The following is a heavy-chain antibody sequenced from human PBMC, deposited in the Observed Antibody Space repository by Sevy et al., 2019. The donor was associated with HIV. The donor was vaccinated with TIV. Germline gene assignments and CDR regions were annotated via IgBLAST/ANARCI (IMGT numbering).Heavy chain of an antibody. V-gene: IGHV3-11*01. CDR2: ISSSGTII. J-gene: IGHJ4*02. CDR3: ARDLASGSFFSLYFDY. CDR1: GLNVSDYF. Sequence: GGSLRLSCAASGLNVSDYFMSWIRQAPGKRQEWVSYISSSGTIIYYADSVKGRFTISRDNAKNSLYLQMNSLRAEDTAIYYCARDLASGSFFSLYFDYWGQGTLVTVSS. D-gene: IGHD3-10*01.